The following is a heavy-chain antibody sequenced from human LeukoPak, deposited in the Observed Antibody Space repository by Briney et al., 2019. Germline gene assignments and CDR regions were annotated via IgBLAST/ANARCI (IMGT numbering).Heavy chain of an antibody. J-gene: IGHJ4*02. Sequence: SETLSLTCTVSGVSISSYYWSWIRQPAGKGLEWIGRIYGSGSANYNPSLKSRVTMAVDTSKKQFSLKPTSVTAADTAVYYCAKGPVGNAFDYWGQGTLVTVSS. CDR1: GVSISSYY. D-gene: IGHD4-23*01. V-gene: IGHV4-4*07. CDR3: AKGPVGNAFDY. CDR2: IYGSGSA.